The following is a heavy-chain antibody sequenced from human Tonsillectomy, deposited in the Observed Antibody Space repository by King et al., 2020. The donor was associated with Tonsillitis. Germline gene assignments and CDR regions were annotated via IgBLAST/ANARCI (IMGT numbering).Heavy chain of an antibody. J-gene: IGHJ3*02. D-gene: IGHD3-22*01. Sequence: VQLVESGGGVVQPGGSLRLSCAAAGFIFSDYSMHCVRQAPGKGLEWVAFIRFDGSKQMYADSVKGRFTISRDNSKNTLYVQMGSLSADDTAIYYCAKALRDYHDSSGYYYAFDIWGQGTAVTVSS. CDR1: GFIFSDYS. CDR2: IRFDGSKQ. V-gene: IGHV3-30*02. CDR3: AKALRDYHDSSGYYYAFDI.